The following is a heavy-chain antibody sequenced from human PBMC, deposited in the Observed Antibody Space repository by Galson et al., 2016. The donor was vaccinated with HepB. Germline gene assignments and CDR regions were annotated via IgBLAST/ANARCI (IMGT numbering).Heavy chain of an antibody. J-gene: IGHJ4*02. V-gene: IGHV3-53*01. CDR3: ARSPGAGL. Sequence: SLRLSCAASGFTVSNNYMSWVRQAPGQGLEGVSVMYSGGRTHYADSVKGRFTISRDRSKNTLYLQMNSLRNEDTAVYYCARSPGAGLWGQGTLVTVSS. CDR1: GFTVSNNY. CDR2: MYSGGRT. D-gene: IGHD1-26*01.